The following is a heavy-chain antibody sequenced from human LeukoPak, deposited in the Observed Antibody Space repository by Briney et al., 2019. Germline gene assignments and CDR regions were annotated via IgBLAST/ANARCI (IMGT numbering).Heavy chain of an antibody. Sequence: GGSLRLSCAASGFTFSSYSMNWVRQAPGKGLEWVANIKEDGSEKNYVDSVMGRFTISRDNAKNSLYLQMNSLRAEDTAVYYCARDFQSFYWGQGTLVTVSS. V-gene: IGHV3-7*01. CDR2: IKEDGSEK. CDR3: ARDFQSFY. CDR1: GFTFSSYS. J-gene: IGHJ4*02.